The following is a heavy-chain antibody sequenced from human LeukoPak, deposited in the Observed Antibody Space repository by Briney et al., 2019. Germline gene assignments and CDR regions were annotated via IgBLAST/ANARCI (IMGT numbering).Heavy chain of an antibody. J-gene: IGHJ4*02. Sequence: ASVKVSCKASGYTFTGYYMHWVRQAPGQGLEWMGWMNPNSGNTGYAQKFQGRVTMTRNTSISTAYMELSSLRSEDTAVYYCARGVGLVPDDYWGQGTLVTVSS. CDR2: MNPNSGNT. CDR3: ARGVGLVPDDY. V-gene: IGHV1-8*02. CDR1: GYTFTGYY. D-gene: IGHD1-26*01.